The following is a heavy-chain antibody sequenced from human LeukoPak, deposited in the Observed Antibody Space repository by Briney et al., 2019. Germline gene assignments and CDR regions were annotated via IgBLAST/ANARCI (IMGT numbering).Heavy chain of an antibody. CDR3: AKGLWLVRGGEFDY. D-gene: IGHD6-19*01. V-gene: IGHV3-43*02. CDR1: GFPFSTYV. CDR2: ISGDGGST. J-gene: IGHJ4*02. Sequence: GGSLRLSCAASGFPFSTYVMSWVRQAPGKGLEWGSLISGDGGSTYYADSVEGRFTISRDNSKNSLYLQMNSLRTEDTALYYCAKGLWLVRGGEFDYWGQGTLVTVTS.